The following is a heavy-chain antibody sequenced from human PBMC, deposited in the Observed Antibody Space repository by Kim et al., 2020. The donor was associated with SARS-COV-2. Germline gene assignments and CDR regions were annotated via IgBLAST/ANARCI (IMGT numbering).Heavy chain of an antibody. Sequence: YIPSSQGQLTISADKSISTAYLQWSSLKASDTAMYYCARQGRSSSWYTDYWGQGTLVTVSS. V-gene: IGHV5-51*01. J-gene: IGHJ4*02. D-gene: IGHD6-13*01. CDR3: ARQGRSSSWYTDY.